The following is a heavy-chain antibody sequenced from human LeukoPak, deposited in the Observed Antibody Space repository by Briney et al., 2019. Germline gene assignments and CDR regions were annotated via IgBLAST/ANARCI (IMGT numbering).Heavy chain of an antibody. CDR3: AREDSSGYYPKLGP. V-gene: IGHV1-69*13. Sequence: SVKVSCKASGGTFSSYAISWVRQAPGQGLEWMGGIIPIFGTANYAQKFQGRVTITAGESTSTAYMELSSLRSEDTAVYYCAREDSSGYYPKLGPWGQGTLVIVSS. CDR1: GGTFSSYA. J-gene: IGHJ5*02. CDR2: IIPIFGTA. D-gene: IGHD3-22*01.